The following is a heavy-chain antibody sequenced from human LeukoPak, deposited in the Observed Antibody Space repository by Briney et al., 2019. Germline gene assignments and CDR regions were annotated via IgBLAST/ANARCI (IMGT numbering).Heavy chain of an antibody. V-gene: IGHV1-58*02. J-gene: IGHJ5*02. Sequence: ASVKVSCKASGFTFTSSAMQWVRQARGQRLEWIGWIVVGSGNTNYAQKFQGRVTMTRDMSTSTVYMELSSLRSEDTAIYYCARDTDGDYANWFDPWGQGTLVTVSS. CDR2: IVVGSGNT. CDR3: ARDTDGDYANWFDP. D-gene: IGHD4-17*01. CDR1: GFTFTSSA.